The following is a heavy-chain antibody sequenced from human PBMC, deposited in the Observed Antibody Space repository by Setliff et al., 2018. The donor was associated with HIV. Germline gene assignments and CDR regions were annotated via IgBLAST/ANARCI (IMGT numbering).Heavy chain of an antibody. CDR1: GFTFSDYP. D-gene: IGHD5-12*01. CDR2: IYPDSNNI. Sequence: GGSLRLSCAASGFTFSDYPMNWVRQAPGKGLEWVSHIYPDSNNIDYTDSVKGRFTISRDNAKNSLYLQMNSLGADDRAVYYCAKVRLMFLDDAFDIWGQGTMVTVSS. V-gene: IGHV3-48*01. J-gene: IGHJ3*02. CDR3: AKVRLMFLDDAFDI.